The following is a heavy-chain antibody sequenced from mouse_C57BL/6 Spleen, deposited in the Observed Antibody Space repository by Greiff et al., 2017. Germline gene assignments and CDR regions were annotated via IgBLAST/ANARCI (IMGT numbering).Heavy chain of an antibody. CDR2: INPGSGGT. CDR3: ARRGSNHYYFDY. Sequence: QVQLQQSGAELVRPGTSVKVSCKASGYAFTNYLIEWVKQRPGQGLEWIGVINPGSGGTNYNEKFKGKATLTADKSSSTAYMQLSSLTSEDSAVYFWARRGSNHYYFDYWGQGTTLTVSS. J-gene: IGHJ2*01. D-gene: IGHD2-5*01. CDR1: GYAFTNYL. V-gene: IGHV1-54*01.